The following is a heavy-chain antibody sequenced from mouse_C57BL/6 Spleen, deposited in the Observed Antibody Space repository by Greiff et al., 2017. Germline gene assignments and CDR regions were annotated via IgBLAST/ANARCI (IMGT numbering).Heavy chain of an antibody. CDR2: IWTGGGT. D-gene: IGHD1-1*01. J-gene: IGHJ1*03. CDR1: GFSLTSYA. CDR3: ARSTVVATDWYFDV. Sequence: QVQLQQSGPGLVAPSQSLSITCTVSGFSLTSYAISWVRQPPGKGLEWLGVIWTGGGTNYNSALKSRLSISKDNSKCQVFLKMNMLQTDDTARYYGARSTVVATDWYFDVWGTGTTVTVSS. V-gene: IGHV2-9-1*01.